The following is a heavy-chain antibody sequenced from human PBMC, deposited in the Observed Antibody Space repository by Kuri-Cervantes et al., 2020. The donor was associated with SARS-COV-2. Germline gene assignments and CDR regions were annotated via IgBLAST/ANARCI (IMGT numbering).Heavy chain of an antibody. Sequence: GESLKISCAASGFTFSSYSMNWVRQAPGKGLEWVSSISSSSSYIYYADSVKGRFTISRDNAKNSLYLQMNSLRAEDTALYYCAKDIYPEYSSSWGVKSYGMDVWGQGTTVTVSS. CDR2: ISSSSSYI. V-gene: IGHV3-21*04. CDR1: GFTFSSYS. J-gene: IGHJ6*02. CDR3: AKDIYPEYSSSWGVKSYGMDV. D-gene: IGHD6-6*01.